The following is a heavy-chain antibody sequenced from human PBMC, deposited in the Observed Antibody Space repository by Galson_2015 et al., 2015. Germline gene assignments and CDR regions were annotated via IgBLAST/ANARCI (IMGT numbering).Heavy chain of an antibody. Sequence: TLSLTCTVSGGSISSGGYYWSWIRQHPGKGLEWIGYIYYSGSTYYNPSLKSRVTISVDTSKNQFSLKLSSVTAADTAVYYCARARAGDYANFDYWGQGTLVTVSS. D-gene: IGHD4-17*01. J-gene: IGHJ4*02. CDR2: IYYSGST. V-gene: IGHV4-31*03. CDR3: ARARAGDYANFDY. CDR1: GGSISSGGYY.